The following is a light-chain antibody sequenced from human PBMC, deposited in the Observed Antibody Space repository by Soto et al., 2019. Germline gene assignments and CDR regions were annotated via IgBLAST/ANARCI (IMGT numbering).Light chain of an antibody. Sequence: DIQMTQSPSSLSASVGDRVPISCRSSQHISTYLNWYQHKPGKAPKLLVYAASTLQSGVPSRFSGSGSGTEFRLTISSMQPEYCATYYVQQSSTIPRTFGQGTKV. J-gene: IGKJ1*01. V-gene: IGKV1-39*01. CDR3: QQSSTIPRT. CDR2: AAS. CDR1: QHISTY.